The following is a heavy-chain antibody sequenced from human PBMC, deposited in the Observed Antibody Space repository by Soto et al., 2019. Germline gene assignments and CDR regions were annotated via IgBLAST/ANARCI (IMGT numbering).Heavy chain of an antibody. J-gene: IGHJ4*02. V-gene: IGHV1-69*02. D-gene: IGHD3-3*01. CDR3: ARYLEXSPIDY. CDR1: GGTFSSYT. Sequence: ASVKVSCKASGGTFSSYTISWVRQAPGQGLEWMGRIIPILGIANYAQKFQGRVTITADKSTSTAYMELSSLRSEDTAVYYCARYLEXSPIDYWGQGTLVTVSS. CDR2: IIPILGIA.